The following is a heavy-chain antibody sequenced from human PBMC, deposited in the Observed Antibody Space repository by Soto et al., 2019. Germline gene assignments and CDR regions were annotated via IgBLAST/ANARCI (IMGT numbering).Heavy chain of an antibody. J-gene: IGHJ4*02. D-gene: IGHD2-21*01. Sequence: ASVKVSCKASGYTFTCYGISWVRQAPGQGLEWVGWISAYNGNTNYAQKLQGRVTMTTDTSTSTAYMELRSLRSDDTAVYYCARDQSYGGAFDYWGQGTLVTVSS. V-gene: IGHV1-18*01. CDR2: ISAYNGNT. CDR3: ARDQSYGGAFDY. CDR1: GYTFTCYG.